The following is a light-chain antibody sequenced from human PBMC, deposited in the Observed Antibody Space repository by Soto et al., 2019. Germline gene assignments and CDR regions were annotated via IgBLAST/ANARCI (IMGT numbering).Light chain of an antibody. Sequence: QSVLTQPPSVSGSPGQSVTISCTGTSSDVGSYNRVSWYQQPPGTAPKLMIHEVSNRPSGVPDRFSGSKSGNTASLTISGLQAEDEADYYSSSYTSSGTLVFGGGPKLTVL. CDR1: SSDVGSYNR. V-gene: IGLV2-18*02. CDR3: SSYTSSGTLV. CDR2: EVS. J-gene: IGLJ2*01.